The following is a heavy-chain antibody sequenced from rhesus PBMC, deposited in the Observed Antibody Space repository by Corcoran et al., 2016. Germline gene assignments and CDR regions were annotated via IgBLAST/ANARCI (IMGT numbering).Heavy chain of an antibody. J-gene: IGHJ4*01. V-gene: IGHV4-127*01. Sequence: QVQLQESGPGLVKPSETLSLTCAVSGYSISSGYGWSWIRQPPGKGLEWIGYIGGSSGSTTYNPSRKSRVTISKDTSKNQFSLKLSSVTAADTAVYYCARAGGVFAFDYWGQGVLVTVSS. D-gene: IGHD3-34*01. CDR2: IGGSSGST. CDR3: ARAGGVFAFDY. CDR1: GYSISSGYG.